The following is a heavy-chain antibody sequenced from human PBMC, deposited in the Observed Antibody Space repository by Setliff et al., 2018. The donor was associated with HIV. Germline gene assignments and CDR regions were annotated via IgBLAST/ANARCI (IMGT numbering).Heavy chain of an antibody. CDR1: GGTFSSYA. CDR2: IIPIFCTA. J-gene: IGHJ4*02. D-gene: IGHD4-17*01. CDR3: ASFTVTTKRTIDY. V-gene: IGHV1-69*05. Sequence: SVKVSCKASGGTFSSYAISWVRQAPGQGLEWMGGIIPIFCTANYAQKFQGRVTITTDESTSTAYMELSSLRSEDTAVYYCASFTVTTKRTIDYWGQGTLVTVSS.